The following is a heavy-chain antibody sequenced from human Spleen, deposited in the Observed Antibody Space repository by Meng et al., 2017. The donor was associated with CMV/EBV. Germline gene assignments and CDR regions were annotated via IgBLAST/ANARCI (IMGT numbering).Heavy chain of an antibody. V-gene: IGHV1-2*02. Sequence: ASVKVSCKASGYTFTGHYMHWVRQAPGQGLEWMGWISPNSGGTYYTQKFQGRVTMTRDTSISTAYMELSRLRSDDTAVYYCARLGADSSGYYYLYYFDYWGQGTLVTVSS. J-gene: IGHJ4*02. D-gene: IGHD3-22*01. CDR3: ARLGADSSGYYYLYYFDY. CDR1: GYTFTGHY. CDR2: ISPNSGGT.